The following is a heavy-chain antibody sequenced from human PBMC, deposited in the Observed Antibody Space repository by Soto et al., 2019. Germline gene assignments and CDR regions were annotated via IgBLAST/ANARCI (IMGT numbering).Heavy chain of an antibody. D-gene: IGHD3-10*01. J-gene: IGHJ4*02. CDR3: AQESLFGDLLKGLEY. V-gene: IGHV3-9*01. CDR1: GFRITNTW. Sequence: GGSLRLSCAASGFRITNTWMHWVRQAPGKGLEWVSGISWDSRSIGYADSVKGRFTISRDNAKNSLYLQMNSLIPEDTALYYCAQESLFGDLLKGLEYWGRGTLVTLSS. CDR2: ISWDSRSI.